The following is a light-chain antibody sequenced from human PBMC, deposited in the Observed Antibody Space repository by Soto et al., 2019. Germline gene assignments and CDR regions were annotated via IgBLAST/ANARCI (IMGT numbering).Light chain of an antibody. CDR2: EDS. J-gene: IGLJ2*01. Sequence: SALTQPASVSGSPGQSITISCTGTSSDVGGYKLVSWYQQHPGKAPKLLIFEDSKRPSGISNRFSGSKSGNTASLTISGVQAEDEADYYCCSYAGRSTLFGGGTKLTVL. CDR3: CSYAGRSTL. CDR1: SSDVGGYKL. V-gene: IGLV2-23*01.